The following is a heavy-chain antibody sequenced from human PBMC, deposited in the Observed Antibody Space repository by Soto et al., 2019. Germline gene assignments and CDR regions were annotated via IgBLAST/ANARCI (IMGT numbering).Heavy chain of an antibody. J-gene: IGHJ4*02. V-gene: IGHV3-33*01. CDR3: ATAASPMTTVPPLY. Sequence: GGSLRLSCAASGFTFSSYGMHWVRQAPGKGLEWVAVIWYDGSNKYYADSVKGRFTISRDNSKNTLYLQMNSLRAEDTAVYYCATAASPMTTVPPLYCGQGNRVTVSS. D-gene: IGHD4-17*01. CDR1: GFTFSSYG. CDR2: IWYDGSNK.